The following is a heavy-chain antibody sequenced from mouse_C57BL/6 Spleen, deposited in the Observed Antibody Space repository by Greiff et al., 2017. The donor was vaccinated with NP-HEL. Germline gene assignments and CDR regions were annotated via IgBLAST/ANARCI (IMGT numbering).Heavy chain of an antibody. CDR2: ISDGGSYT. Sequence: EVKLQESGGGLVKPGGSLKLSCAASGFTFSSYAMSWVRQTPEKRLEWVATISDGGSYTYYPDNVKGRFTISRDNAKNNLYLQLSHLKSEDTAMYYCAREGITAVPFAYWGQGTLVTVSA. D-gene: IGHD1-1*01. CDR3: AREGITAVPFAY. J-gene: IGHJ3*01. V-gene: IGHV5-4*01. CDR1: GFTFSSYA.